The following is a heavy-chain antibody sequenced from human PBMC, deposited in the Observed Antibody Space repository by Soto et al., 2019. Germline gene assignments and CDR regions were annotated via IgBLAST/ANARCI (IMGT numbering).Heavy chain of an antibody. CDR1: GGSISSSTYY. V-gene: IGHV4-39*01. J-gene: IGHJ4*02. D-gene: IGHD3-9*01. CDR3: ARAFDILTRYYFDY. Sequence: SETLSLTCTVSGGSISSSTYYWGWMHQPPGKGLEWIGSIFIGGNTYYNPSLKSRVTISVDTSKNQFSLKLSSVTAADTAVYYCARAFDILTRYYFDYWGQGTLVTVSS. CDR2: IFIGGNT.